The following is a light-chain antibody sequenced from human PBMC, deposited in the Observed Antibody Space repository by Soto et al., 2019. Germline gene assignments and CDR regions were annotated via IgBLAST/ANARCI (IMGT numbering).Light chain of an antibody. CDR2: AAS. Sequence: DIQLTQSPSFLSASVGDRVTISCRASQGIRDFLAWYQQEPGKAPKLLIYAASTLQAGVPTRFSGFASGTEFTLTINNLQPADSATYYCQQFNVYPLTFGGGTKVEIK. CDR3: QQFNVYPLT. J-gene: IGKJ4*01. V-gene: IGKV1-9*01. CDR1: QGIRDF.